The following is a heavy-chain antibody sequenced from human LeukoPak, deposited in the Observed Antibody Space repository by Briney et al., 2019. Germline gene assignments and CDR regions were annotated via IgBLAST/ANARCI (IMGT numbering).Heavy chain of an antibody. CDR1: GFTFSSYW. V-gene: IGHV3-7*01. Sequence: GGSLRLSCAASGFTFSSYWMSWVRQAPGEGLEWVANIKQDGTGKYYMDSVKGRFSISRDTAKHSLYLQMNALRAEDTAVYYCARDVRPDYWGQGTLVTVST. J-gene: IGHJ4*02. D-gene: IGHD6-6*01. CDR2: IKQDGTGK. CDR3: ARDVRPDY.